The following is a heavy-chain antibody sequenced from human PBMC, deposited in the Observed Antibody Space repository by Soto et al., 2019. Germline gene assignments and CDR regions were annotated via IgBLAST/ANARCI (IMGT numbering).Heavy chain of an antibody. CDR2: IKEDGSQK. Sequence: EVQLVESGGGLVQPGGSVRLSCAASGFTFSRHWMTWVRQAPGKGLEWVANIKEDGSQKYYVDSVKGRFTISRDNAKNSVYLQMNSLRAEDTAVYYCARDTYGDYGQVLDYWGQGTLVTVSS. J-gene: IGHJ4*02. CDR1: GFTFSRHW. CDR3: ARDTYGDYGQVLDY. V-gene: IGHV3-7*01. D-gene: IGHD4-17*01.